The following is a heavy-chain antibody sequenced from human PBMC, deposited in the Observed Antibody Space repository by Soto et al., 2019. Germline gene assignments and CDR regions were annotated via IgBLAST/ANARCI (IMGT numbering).Heavy chain of an antibody. D-gene: IGHD2-2*01. J-gene: IGHJ6*02. Sequence: EVQILESGGGMVQPGGSLRLSCAGSGFMFSSFAMTWVRQAPGKGLDGVSPTRSNGEHKYYADSVKGRFTVSRDNSKNTLFLEMSSLRAEDSAIYYCAKDSKSVSVSAARVYGMDVWGQGTTVTVSS. CDR3: AKDSKSVSVSAARVYGMDV. CDR2: TRSNGEHK. CDR1: GFMFSSFA. V-gene: IGHV3-23*01.